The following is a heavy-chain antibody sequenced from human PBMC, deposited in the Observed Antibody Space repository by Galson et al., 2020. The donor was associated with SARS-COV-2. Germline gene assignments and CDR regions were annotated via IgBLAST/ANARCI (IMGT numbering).Heavy chain of an antibody. J-gene: IGHJ6*02. V-gene: IGHV3-23*01. CDR3: AKYQEYYYGSGSYLAGGYYHGLDL. CDR2: ISGSGATT. Sequence: TGGSLRLSCAASGFTFSSYGMNWVRQAPGKGLEWVSGISGSGATTYYADFVRGRFSISRDNSKNTLYLQMNSLRAEDTAVYFCAKYQEYYYGSGSYLAGGYYHGLDLWGQGTTVTVSS. CDR1: GFTFSSYG. D-gene: IGHD3-10*01.